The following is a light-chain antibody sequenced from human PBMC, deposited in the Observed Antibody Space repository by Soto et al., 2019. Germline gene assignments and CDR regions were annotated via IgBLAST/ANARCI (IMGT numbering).Light chain of an antibody. V-gene: IGKV3-15*01. CDR3: QPYNNWPPYT. CDR2: GAS. CDR1: QSVSSN. J-gene: IGKJ2*01. Sequence: EIVMTQSPATLSVSPGERATLSCRASQSVSSNLAWYQQKPGQVARLLIYGASPRATGIPARFSGSGSWTEFTLTISSLQSEDFAVYYCQPYNNWPPYTFGQRTKLEIK.